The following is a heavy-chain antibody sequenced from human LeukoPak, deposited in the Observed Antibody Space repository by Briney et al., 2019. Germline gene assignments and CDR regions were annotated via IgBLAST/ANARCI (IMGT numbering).Heavy chain of an antibody. CDR1: GGSLRSYY. D-gene: IGHD6-19*01. CDR3: ARESAYAVPDY. V-gene: IGHV4-4*07. CDR2: IYSSGST. Sequence: PETLSLTCTVSGGSLRSYYWSWIRQPAGKGLEWIGRIYSSGSTNYNPSLKSRVTMSVDTSENQFSLKLSSVTAADTAVYYCARESAYAVPDYWGQGSLVTVSS. J-gene: IGHJ4*02.